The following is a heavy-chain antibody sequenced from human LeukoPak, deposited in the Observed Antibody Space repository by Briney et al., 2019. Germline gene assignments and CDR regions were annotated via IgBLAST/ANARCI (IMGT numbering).Heavy chain of an antibody. Sequence: GASVKVSCKASGYTFTSYGISWVRQAPGQGLEWMGWMSAYNGNINYAQKLQGRVTMTTDTSTSTAYMELRSLRSDDTAVYYCARDQWELLHYYYGMDVWGQGTTVTVSS. J-gene: IGHJ6*02. CDR1: GYTFTSYG. D-gene: IGHD1-26*01. V-gene: IGHV1-18*01. CDR3: ARDQWELLHYYYGMDV. CDR2: MSAYNGNI.